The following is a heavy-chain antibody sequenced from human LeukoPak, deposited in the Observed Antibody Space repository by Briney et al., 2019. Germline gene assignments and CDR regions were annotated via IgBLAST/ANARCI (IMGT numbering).Heavy chain of an antibody. D-gene: IGHD2-21*02. CDR2: INPNSGGT. CDR3: ARDGGGYCGGDCYSEVVFDY. CDR1: GYTFTGYY. Sequence: ASVTVSCKASGYTFTGYYMHWVRQAPGQGLEWMGWINPNSGGTNYAQKFQGRVTMTRDTSISTAYMELSRLRSDDTAVYYCARDGGGYCGGDCYSEVVFDYWGRGTLVTVSS. J-gene: IGHJ4*02. V-gene: IGHV1-2*02.